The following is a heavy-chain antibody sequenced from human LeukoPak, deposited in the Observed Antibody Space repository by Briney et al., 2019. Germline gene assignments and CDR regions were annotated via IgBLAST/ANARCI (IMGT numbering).Heavy chain of an antibody. V-gene: IGHV4-4*08. J-gene: IGHJ2*01. D-gene: IGHD3-22*01. CDR2: IYANGIT. CDR3: ARRAYYDTSGYYPGSGYFDF. Sequence: AETLTLTCTVPGSSFFSYYFNWIRQPRGKGLEWIAYIYANGITNYNPALRSRGTISITTSNNQSSLRLRSVNAADTAIYYCARRAYYDTSGYYPGSGYFDFWGRGTLVTVSS. CDR1: GSSFFSYY.